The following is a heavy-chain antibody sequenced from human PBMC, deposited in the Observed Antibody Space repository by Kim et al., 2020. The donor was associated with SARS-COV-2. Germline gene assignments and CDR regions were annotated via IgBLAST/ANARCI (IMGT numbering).Heavy chain of an antibody. D-gene: IGHD6-6*01. CDR3: AKAHSSSWGTFDS. V-gene: IGHV3-23*01. Sequence: ADSVEGRFTISRDNARNTLFLQLNSLRAEDTAVYYCAKAHSSSWGTFDSWGQGTLVTVSS. J-gene: IGHJ4*02.